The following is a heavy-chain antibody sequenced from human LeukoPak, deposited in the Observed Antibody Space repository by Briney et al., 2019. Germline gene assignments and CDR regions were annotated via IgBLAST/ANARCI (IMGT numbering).Heavy chain of an antibody. V-gene: IGHV1-69*05. D-gene: IGHD6-13*01. CDR2: IIPIFGTA. Sequence: ASVKVSCKASGGTFSSYAITWVRQAPGQGLEWMGRIIPIFGTANYAQKFQGRVTITTDESTSTAYMELSTLRSDDAAVYYCARERPPGDSSNWFLEGYFDIWGQGTLVTVSS. J-gene: IGHJ4*02. CDR1: GGTFSSYA. CDR3: ARERPPGDSSNWFLEGYFDI.